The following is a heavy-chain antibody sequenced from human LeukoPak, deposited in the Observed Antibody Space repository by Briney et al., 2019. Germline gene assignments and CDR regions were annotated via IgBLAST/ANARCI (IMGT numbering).Heavy chain of an antibody. CDR2: ISNSGGTV. CDR1: GFTFSTYS. J-gene: IGHJ6*02. D-gene: IGHD2-15*01. Sequence: GGSLRLSCATSGFTFSTYSMNWVRQAPGKGLEWVSYISNSGGTVYYADSVKGRFTISRDNSKNTLYLQMNTLRAEDTAVYYCARDGDCSGGSCYFYYYGMDVWGQGTTVTVSS. V-gene: IGHV3-48*01. CDR3: ARDGDCSGGSCYFYYYGMDV.